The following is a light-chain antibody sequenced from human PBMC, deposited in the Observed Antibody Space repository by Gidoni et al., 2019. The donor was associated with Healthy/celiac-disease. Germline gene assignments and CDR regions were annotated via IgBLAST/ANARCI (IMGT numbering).Light chain of an antibody. CDR1: SSDVGGYNY. CDR3: SSYKSRSTVV. J-gene: IGLJ2*01. V-gene: IGLV2-14*01. Sequence: QSALTPPASVSGSPGPSITISCTGTSSDVGGYNYLYWYQQQPGKAPKLMIYDVSNRPSGVSNRFSGSKTGNTASLTISGLQAEDEADYYCSSYKSRSTVVFGGGTKLTV. CDR2: DVS.